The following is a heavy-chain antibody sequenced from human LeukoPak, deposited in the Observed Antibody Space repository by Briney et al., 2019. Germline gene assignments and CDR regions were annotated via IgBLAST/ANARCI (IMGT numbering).Heavy chain of an antibody. CDR2: ISAYNGNT. V-gene: IGHV1-18*01. CDR3: ARDKGDRYCSGGSCYGWFDP. CDR1: GYTFTSYV. D-gene: IGHD2-15*01. Sequence: ASVKVSCKASGYTFTSYVISWVRQAPGQGLEWMGWISAYNGNTNYAQKLQGRVTMTTDTSTSTAYMELRSLRSDDTAVYYCARDKGDRYCSGGSCYGWFDPWGQGTLVTVSS. J-gene: IGHJ5*02.